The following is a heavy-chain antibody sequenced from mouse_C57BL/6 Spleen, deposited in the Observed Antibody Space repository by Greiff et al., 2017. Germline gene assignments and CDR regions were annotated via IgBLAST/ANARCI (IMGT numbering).Heavy chain of an antibody. D-gene: IGHD3-2*02. CDR3: AREGGSSGRFAY. J-gene: IGHJ3*01. CDR1: GYAFSSSW. V-gene: IGHV1-82*01. Sequence: QVQLQQSGPELVKPGASVKISCKASGYAFSSSWMNWVKQRPGKGLEWIGRIYPGDGDTNYNGKFKGKATLTADKSSSTAYMQLSSLTSEDSAVYFCAREGGSSGRFAYWGQGTLVTVSA. CDR2: IYPGDGDT.